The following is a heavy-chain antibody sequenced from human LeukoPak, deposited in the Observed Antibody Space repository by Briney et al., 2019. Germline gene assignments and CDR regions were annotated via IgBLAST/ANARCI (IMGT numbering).Heavy chain of an antibody. V-gene: IGHV3-23*01. Sequence: GGSLRLSCAPSGFTFTDYSMSWVRQAPGKGLEWVSGLGRSGENRYYATSVRGRFSISRDNSKDTVYLQMNSLRAEDTAIYYCVKDRPCETCMPMDAWGQGTTVTVSS. CDR3: VKDRPCETCMPMDA. J-gene: IGHJ6*02. CDR1: GFTFTDYS. D-gene: IGHD2-2*01. CDR2: LGRSGENR.